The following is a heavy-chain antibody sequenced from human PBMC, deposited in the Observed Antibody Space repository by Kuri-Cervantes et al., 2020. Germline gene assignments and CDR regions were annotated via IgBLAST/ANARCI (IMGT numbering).Heavy chain of an antibody. D-gene: IGHD3-3*01. Sequence: ASVKVSCKASGYTFTSYYMHWVRQAPGQGLEWMGIINPSGGSTSYAQKFQGRVTMTRDTSTSTVYMELSSLRSEDTAVYYCARDGIRGTIFGVVINPYVYWGQGTLVTVSS. CDR2: INPSGGST. CDR1: GYTFTSYY. CDR3: ARDGIRGTIFGVVINPYVY. J-gene: IGHJ4*02. V-gene: IGHV1-46*01.